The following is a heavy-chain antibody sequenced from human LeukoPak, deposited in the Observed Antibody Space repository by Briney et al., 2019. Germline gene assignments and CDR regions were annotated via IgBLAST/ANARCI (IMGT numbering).Heavy chain of an antibody. Sequence: GGSLRLSCAASGFTFSSYSLSWVRQAPRKGLEWVSYISSSSTTIYYADSVKGRFTISRDNAKNSLYLQMNSLGDEDTAEYYCARDSYGNSGYYYVSDYWGQGTLVTVSS. CDR1: GFTFSSYS. D-gene: IGHD3-22*01. J-gene: IGHJ4*02. CDR3: ARDSYGNSGYYYVSDY. V-gene: IGHV3-48*02. CDR2: ISSSSTTI.